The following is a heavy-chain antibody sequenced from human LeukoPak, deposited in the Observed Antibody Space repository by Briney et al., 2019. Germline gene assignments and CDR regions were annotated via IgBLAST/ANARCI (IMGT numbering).Heavy chain of an antibody. Sequence: PGGSLRLSCAVSGFAVSGTYMSWVRQAPGKGLEWVSVIYSGGNTYHSDSVKGRFAISRDTSKNTLYLQMNSLRAEDTAVYYCARALYSGHADLFDSWGQGALVTVSS. CDR3: ARALYSGHADLFDS. J-gene: IGHJ4*02. CDR2: IYSGGNT. CDR1: GFAVSGTY. D-gene: IGHD5-12*01. V-gene: IGHV3-66*01.